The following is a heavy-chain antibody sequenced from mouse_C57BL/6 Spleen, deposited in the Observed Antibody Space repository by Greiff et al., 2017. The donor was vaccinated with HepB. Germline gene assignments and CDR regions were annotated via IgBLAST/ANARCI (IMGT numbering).Heavy chain of an antibody. V-gene: IGHV1-69*01. CDR2: IDPSDSYT. CDR3: ARGSSFYFDV. CDR1: GYTFTSYW. Sequence: QVQLKQPGAELVMPGASVKLSCKASGYTFTSYWMHWVKQRPGQGLEWIGEIDPSDSYTNYNQKFKGKSTLTVDKSSSTAYMQLSSLTSEDSAVYYCARGSSFYFDVWGTGTTVTVSS. J-gene: IGHJ1*03. D-gene: IGHD1-1*01.